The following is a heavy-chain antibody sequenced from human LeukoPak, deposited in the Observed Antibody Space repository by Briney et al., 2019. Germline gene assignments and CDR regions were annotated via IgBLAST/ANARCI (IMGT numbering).Heavy chain of an antibody. Sequence: PSETLSLTCTVSGGSLSSYYWSWIRQPPGKGLEWIGYIYYSGSTNYNPSLKSRVTISVDKSKNQFSLKLSSVTAADTAVYYCARDVAPYYDILTGYGYYYYYGMDVWGQGTTVTVSS. CDR2: IYYSGST. CDR1: GGSLSSYY. J-gene: IGHJ6*02. V-gene: IGHV4-59*12. CDR3: ARDVAPYYDILTGYGYYYYYGMDV. D-gene: IGHD3-9*01.